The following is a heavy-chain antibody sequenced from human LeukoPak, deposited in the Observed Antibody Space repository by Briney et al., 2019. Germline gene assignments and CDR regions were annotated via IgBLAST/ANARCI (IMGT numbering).Heavy chain of an antibody. V-gene: IGHV3-48*01. CDR1: GFTFSSYW. CDR3: AKDQGYSYVVDYYYMDV. CDR2: ISGSSSTI. D-gene: IGHD5-18*01. J-gene: IGHJ6*03. Sequence: PGGSLRLSCAASGFTFSSYWMHWVRQAPGKGLEWVSYISGSSSTIYYADSVNGRFTISRDNSKNTLYLQMNSLRTEDTAVYYCAKDQGYSYVVDYYYMDVWGKGTTVTVSS.